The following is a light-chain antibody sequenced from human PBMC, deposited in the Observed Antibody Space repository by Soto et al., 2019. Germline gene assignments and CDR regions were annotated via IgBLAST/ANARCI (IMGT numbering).Light chain of an antibody. CDR3: QQYDNLPRT. V-gene: IGKV1-33*01. Sequence: DIQMTQSPSSLSASVGDRVTITYQASQDISNYLNWYQQKPGKAPKLLIYDASNLETGVPSRFSGSGSGTDFTFNISSLQPEDIATYYCQQYDNLPRTFGPGTKVDIK. J-gene: IGKJ3*01. CDR1: QDISNY. CDR2: DAS.